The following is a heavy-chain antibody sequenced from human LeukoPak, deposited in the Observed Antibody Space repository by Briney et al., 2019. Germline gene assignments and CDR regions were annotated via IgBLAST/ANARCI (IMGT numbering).Heavy chain of an antibody. V-gene: IGHV3-21*01. J-gene: IGHJ3*01. Sequence: GGSLRLSCAASGFTFSDYAMSWARQAPGKGLEWVSSISSTSSYLYNADSLKGRFTISRDNAKNSLYLQMNSLRADDTAVYYCARGQWPYGAFDLWGQGTMVTVSS. CDR1: GFTFSDYA. D-gene: IGHD6-19*01. CDR2: ISSTSSYL. CDR3: ARGQWPYGAFDL.